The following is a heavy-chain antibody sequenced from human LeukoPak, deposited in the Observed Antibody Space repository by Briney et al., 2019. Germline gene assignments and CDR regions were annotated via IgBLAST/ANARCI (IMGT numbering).Heavy chain of an antibody. CDR3: AESKVYSSGPDY. J-gene: IGHJ4*02. D-gene: IGHD6-19*01. Sequence: GRSLRLSCAASGFTFSSYGMHWVRQAPGKGLEWVAVISYDGSNKYYADSVKGRFTISRDNSKNTLYLQMNSLRAEDAAVYYCAESKVYSSGPDYWGQGTLVTVSS. CDR1: GFTFSSYG. CDR2: ISYDGSNK. V-gene: IGHV3-30*03.